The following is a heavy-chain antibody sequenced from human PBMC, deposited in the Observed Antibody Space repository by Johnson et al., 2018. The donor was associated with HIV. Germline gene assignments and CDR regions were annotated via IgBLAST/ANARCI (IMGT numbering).Heavy chain of an antibody. D-gene: IGHD5-24*01. Sequence: EVQLVESGGGVVRPGGSLRLSCAASGFTFDDYAMHWVRQAPGKGLEWVSVIYSGGSTYYADSVKGRFTISRDNSKNTLYLQMNRLRAEDTAVYYCAREWLYGFDIWGQGTMVTVSS. CDR3: AREWLYGFDI. J-gene: IGHJ3*02. V-gene: IGHV3-66*01. CDR2: IYSGGST. CDR1: GFTFDDYA.